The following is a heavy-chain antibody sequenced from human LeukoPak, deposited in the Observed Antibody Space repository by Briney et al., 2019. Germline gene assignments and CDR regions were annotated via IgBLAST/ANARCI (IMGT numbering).Heavy chain of an antibody. CDR3: ARGRYYDILTGYYSYGGYFAY. D-gene: IGHD3-9*01. J-gene: IGHJ4*02. V-gene: IGHV4-34*01. CDR2: INHSGST. Sequence: SETLSLTCAVYGGSFSGYYWSWIRQPPGKGLEWIGEINHSGSTNYNPSLKSRVTISVDTSKNQFSLKLSSVTAADTAVYYCARGRYYDILTGYYSYGGYFAYWGQGTLVTVSS. CDR1: GGSFSGYY.